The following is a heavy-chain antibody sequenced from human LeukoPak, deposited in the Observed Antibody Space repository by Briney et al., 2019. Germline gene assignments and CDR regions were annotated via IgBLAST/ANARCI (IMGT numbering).Heavy chain of an antibody. CDR3: ARLRGGIYSCRDAFEI. J-gene: IGHJ3*02. CDR2: FSLDSSDT. Sequence: ASGNLSFRASASPFTTNGNSWVRQAPGQGREWKAWFSLDSSDTKSAQEFQGRITVTTDTSPSTAYMELRRLRTDEKAVYYRARLRGGIYSCRDAFEIWGHGAMVTVSS. V-gene: IGHV1-18*04. D-gene: IGHD3-16*01. CDR1: ASPFTTNG.